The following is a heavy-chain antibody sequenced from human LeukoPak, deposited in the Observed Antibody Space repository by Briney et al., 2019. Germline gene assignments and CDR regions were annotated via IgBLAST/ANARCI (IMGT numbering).Heavy chain of an antibody. V-gene: IGHV3-74*01. Sequence: GGSLRLSCAASGFTFNNYWMHWVRQSPGKGLVWVSRINSDGSSTTYSDSVKGRFTISRYNAKTTLYLQMNSLRADDTAVYYCARGGGYDSTDYWGQGTLVTVSS. CDR1: GFTFNNYW. CDR3: ARGGGYDSTDY. CDR2: INSDGSST. J-gene: IGHJ4*02. D-gene: IGHD3-22*01.